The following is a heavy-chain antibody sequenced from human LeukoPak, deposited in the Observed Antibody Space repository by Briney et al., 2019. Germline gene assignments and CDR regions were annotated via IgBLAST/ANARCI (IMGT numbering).Heavy chain of an antibody. V-gene: IGHV4-59*01. Sequence: SETLSLTCTVSGGSISSYYWSWIRQPPGKGLEWIGYNYYSGSTNYNPSLKSRVTISVDTSKNQFSLKLSSVTAADTAVYYCARQVSGGSGSDWFDPWGQGTLVTVSS. J-gene: IGHJ5*02. CDR3: ARQVSGGSGSDWFDP. D-gene: IGHD3-10*01. CDR1: GGSISSYY. CDR2: NYYSGST.